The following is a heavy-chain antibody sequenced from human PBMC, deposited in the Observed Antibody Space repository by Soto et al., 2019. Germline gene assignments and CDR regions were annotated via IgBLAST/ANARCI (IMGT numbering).Heavy chain of an antibody. CDR3: ARASSMFVVVTAPLDY. D-gene: IGHD2-21*02. Sequence: GGSLRLSCAASGFTFSSYAMHWVRQAPGKGLEWVAVISYDGSNKYYADSVKGRFTISRDNSKNTLYLQMNSLRAEDTAVYYCARASSMFVVVTAPLDYWGQGTLVTVSS. V-gene: IGHV3-30-3*01. CDR1: GFTFSSYA. J-gene: IGHJ4*02. CDR2: ISYDGSNK.